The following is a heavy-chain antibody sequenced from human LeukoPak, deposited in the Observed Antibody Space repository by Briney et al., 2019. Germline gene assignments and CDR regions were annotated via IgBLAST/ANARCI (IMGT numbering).Heavy chain of an antibody. CDR3: ARDSGYDVFRN. D-gene: IGHD5-12*01. Sequence: SETLSLTCTVSGGSISSYYWSWIRQPPGKGLEWIGYIYYSGSTYYNPSLKSRVTISVDTSKNQFSLKLNSVTAADTAVYYCARDSGYDVFRNWGQGTLVTVSS. V-gene: IGHV4-59*12. CDR1: GGSISSYY. J-gene: IGHJ4*02. CDR2: IYYSGST.